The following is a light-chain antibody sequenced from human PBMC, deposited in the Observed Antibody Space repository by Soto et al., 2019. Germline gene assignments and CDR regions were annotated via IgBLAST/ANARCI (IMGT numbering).Light chain of an antibody. J-gene: IGKJ5*01. V-gene: IGKV3-20*01. CDR2: GAS. CDR1: QTVSSNF. Sequence: EIVLTQSPGTLSLSPGDRATLSCSASQTVSSNFLAWYQQRPAQAPRLLIHGASTRATGITDRFSGSGSGTEFILTISSLQSEDFAVYYCQQYDSSPPITFGQGTRLEIK. CDR3: QQYDSSPPIT.